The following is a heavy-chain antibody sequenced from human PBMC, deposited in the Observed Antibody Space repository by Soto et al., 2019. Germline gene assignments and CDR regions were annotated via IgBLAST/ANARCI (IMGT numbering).Heavy chain of an antibody. V-gene: IGHV4-39*01. D-gene: IGHD1-1*01. Sequence: QLQLQESGPGLVKPSENLSLTCSVSGCSISSPSYYWVWIRQPPGQGLEWFGSIYYSGNTYYNPSLKSRVTIFVDTSRNQFSLKVNSVTAADTAVYFCARLPGITTFRSDYWGQGTLVTVSS. CDR1: GCSISSPSYY. CDR3: ARLPGITTFRSDY. CDR2: IYYSGNT. J-gene: IGHJ4*02.